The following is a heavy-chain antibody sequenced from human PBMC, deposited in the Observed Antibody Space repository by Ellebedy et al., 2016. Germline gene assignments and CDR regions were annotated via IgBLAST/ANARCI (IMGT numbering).Heavy chain of an antibody. Sequence: GESLKISCATSGFSVSGMHWVRQAPGKGLEWVAFIRSDGTTKYYTDSVEGRFTIPRDSSKNTLDLQMNSVRPEDTAVYYCVKGAYPVPTVMAVWGQGTMVTVSS. J-gene: IGHJ6*02. V-gene: IGHV3-30*02. D-gene: IGHD3-16*01. CDR3: VKGAYPVPTVMAV. CDR2: IRSDGTTK. CDR1: GFSVSG.